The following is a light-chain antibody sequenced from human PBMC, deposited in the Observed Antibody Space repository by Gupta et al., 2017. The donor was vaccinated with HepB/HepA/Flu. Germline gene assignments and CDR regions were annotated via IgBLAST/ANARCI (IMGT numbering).Light chain of an antibody. Sequence: QSGLTQPASVSGSPGQSITISCNGTSSDVGGYNSVSWYQQYPGRAPKLLIYDVSNRPSGVSNRFSGSKTGNSASLTISGLQAEDEAVYYCTSFRSGSTLVIFGGGTELTVL. CDR1: SSDVGGYNS. CDR3: TSFRSGSTLVI. J-gene: IGLJ2*01. V-gene: IGLV2-14*03. CDR2: DVS.